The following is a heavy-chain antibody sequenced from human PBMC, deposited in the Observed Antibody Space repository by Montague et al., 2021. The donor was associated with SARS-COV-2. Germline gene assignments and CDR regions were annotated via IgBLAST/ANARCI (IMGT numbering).Heavy chain of an antibody. CDR2: IYYSGST. Sequence: SETLSLTCTVSGGSISSSSYYWGWIRQPPGKGLEWIGSIYYSGSTYYNPSLKSRVTISVDTSKNQFSLKLRSVTAADTAVYYCARLGFVELWLNLGWFDPWGQGTLVTVSS. D-gene: IGHD3-16*02. CDR3: ARLGFVELWLNLGWFDP. J-gene: IGHJ5*02. V-gene: IGHV4-39*01. CDR1: GGSISSSSYY.